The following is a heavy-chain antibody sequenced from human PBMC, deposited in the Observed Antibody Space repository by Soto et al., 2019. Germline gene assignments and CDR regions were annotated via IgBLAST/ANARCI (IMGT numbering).Heavy chain of an antibody. CDR2: MSYDGSNK. CDR1: GFSFSRNG. J-gene: IGHJ4*02. CDR3: GVGSSWPVFDY. V-gene: IGHV3-30*03. D-gene: IGHD6-13*01. Sequence: QVQLVESGGGVVQPGRSLRLSCAASGFSFSRNGMHWVRQAPGKGLEWVTLMSYDGSNKYYADSVKGRFTISRDISKNTLYLQMNSLRAEDTAVYYCGVGSSWPVFDYWGQGTLVTVSS.